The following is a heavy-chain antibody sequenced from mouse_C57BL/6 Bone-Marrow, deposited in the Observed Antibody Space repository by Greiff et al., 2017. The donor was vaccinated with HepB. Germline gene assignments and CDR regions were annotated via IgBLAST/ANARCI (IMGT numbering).Heavy chain of an antibody. CDR1: GFTFSSYG. D-gene: IGHD4-1*01. CDR2: ISSGGSYT. J-gene: IGHJ3*01. V-gene: IGHV5-6*01. CDR3: ARLNWDVGFAY. Sequence: EVKLMESGGDLVKPGGSLKLSCAASGFTFSSYGMSWVRQTPDKRLEWVATISSGGSYTYYPDSVKGRFTISRDNAKNTLYLQMSSLKSEDTAMYYCARLNWDVGFAYWGQGTLVTVSA.